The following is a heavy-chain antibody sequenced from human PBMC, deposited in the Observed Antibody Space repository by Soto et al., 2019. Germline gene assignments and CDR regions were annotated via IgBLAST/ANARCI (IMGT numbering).Heavy chain of an antibody. D-gene: IGHD2-2*03. V-gene: IGHV3-66*01. CDR2: IYSGGST. J-gene: IGHJ5*02. Sequence: GGSLRLSCAASGFTVSSNYMSWVRQAPGKGLEWVSVIYSGGSTYYADSVKGRFTISRDNSKNTLYLQMNSLRAEDTAVYYCASGYCSSTSCADLIGFDPWGQGTLVTVSS. CDR1: GFTVSSNY. CDR3: ASGYCSSTSCADLIGFDP.